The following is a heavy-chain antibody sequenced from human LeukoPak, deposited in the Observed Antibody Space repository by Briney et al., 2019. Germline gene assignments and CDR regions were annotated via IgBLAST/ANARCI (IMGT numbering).Heavy chain of an antibody. CDR3: AKDLKGVAPTVTTFDY. V-gene: IGHV3-23*01. Sequence: GGSLRLSCAASGFTFSSYAMSWVRQAPGKGLEWVSAISGSGGSTYYADPVKGRFTISRDNSKNTLYLQMNSLRAEDTAVYYCAKDLKGVAPTVTTFDYWGQGTLVTVSS. CDR2: ISGSGGST. D-gene: IGHD4-17*01. CDR1: GFTFSSYA. J-gene: IGHJ4*02.